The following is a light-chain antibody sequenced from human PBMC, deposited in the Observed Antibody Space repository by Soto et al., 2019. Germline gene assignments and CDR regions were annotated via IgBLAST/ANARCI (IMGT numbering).Light chain of an antibody. CDR1: QSISNW. Sequence: DIQMTQSPSTLSASVGDRVTISCRASQSISNWLAWCQQKPGKAPKLLMSDASSLERGVPSRFSASGSGTEFTLTISSMHPDDFATYYCQEYNNYWTFGQGTKVDIK. J-gene: IGKJ1*01. CDR2: DAS. V-gene: IGKV1-5*01. CDR3: QEYNNYWT.